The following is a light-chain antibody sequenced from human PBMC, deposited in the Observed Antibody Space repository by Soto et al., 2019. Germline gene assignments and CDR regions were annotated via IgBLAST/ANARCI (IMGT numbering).Light chain of an antibody. V-gene: IGLV2-8*01. Sequence: SALTQPAAVSGSPGQSIAIFCTGTSSDVGTYNSVSWYQQYPGKAPKLMIHEVSKRPSGVPDRFSGSKSGNTASLTVSGLQAEDQADYYCSSYAGSNNLGVFGTGTKVTVL. J-gene: IGLJ1*01. CDR2: EVS. CDR3: SSYAGSNNLGV. CDR1: SSDVGTYNS.